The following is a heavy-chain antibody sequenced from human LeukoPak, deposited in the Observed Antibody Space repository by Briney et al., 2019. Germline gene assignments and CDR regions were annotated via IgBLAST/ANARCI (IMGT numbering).Heavy chain of an antibody. J-gene: IGHJ4*02. V-gene: IGHV4-39*01. D-gene: IGHD6-6*01. CDR1: GGSISSSSYY. CDR3: ARLSYSSSSIYGSGRDY. Sequence: PSETLSLTCTVSGGSISSSSYYWGWIRQPPGKGLEWIGSIYYSGSTYYNPSLKSRVTISVDTSKNQFSLKLSSVTAADTAVYYCARLSYSSSSIYGSGRDYWGQGTLVTVSS. CDR2: IYYSGST.